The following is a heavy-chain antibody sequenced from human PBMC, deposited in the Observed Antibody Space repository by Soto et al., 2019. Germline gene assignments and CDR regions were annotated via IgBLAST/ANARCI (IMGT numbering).Heavy chain of an antibody. Sequence: SETLSLTCTVSGGSISSGGYYWSWIRQHPGKGLEWIGYIYYSGSTYYNPSLKSRVTISVDTSKNQFSLKLSSVTAADTAVYYCARDSFKIVGRNYFDYWGQGTLVTVSS. V-gene: IGHV4-31*03. D-gene: IGHD1-26*01. J-gene: IGHJ4*02. CDR2: IYYSGST. CDR3: ARDSFKIVGRNYFDY. CDR1: GGSISSGGYY.